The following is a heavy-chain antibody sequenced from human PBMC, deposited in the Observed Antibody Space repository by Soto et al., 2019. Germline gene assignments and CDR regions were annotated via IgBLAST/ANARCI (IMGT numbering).Heavy chain of an antibody. V-gene: IGHV4-59*01. CDR3: AGAVETGRTWFDP. CDR2: IYYSGTT. J-gene: IGHJ5*02. Sequence: SETLSLTCTVSGGSIRSYYWSWIRQPPGKRLEWIGHIYYSGTTNYNPSLKSRITMSVDTSKNQFSLKLSSVTAADTAVYYCAGAVETGRTWFDPWGQGTLVTASS. D-gene: IGHD1-1*01. CDR1: GGSIRSYY.